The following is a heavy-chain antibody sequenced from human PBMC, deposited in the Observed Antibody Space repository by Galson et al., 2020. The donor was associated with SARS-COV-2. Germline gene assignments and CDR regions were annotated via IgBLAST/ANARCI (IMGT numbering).Heavy chain of an antibody. CDR3: ARGSGLSSPPSQYYDTSVYFAEDFQD. V-gene: IGHV3-33*01. CDR1: GFSFRTSG. D-gene: IGHD3-22*01. Sequence: GESLKISCAASGFSFRTSGMHWVRQAPGKGLEWVAVTWSAGRFIYYADSVKGRFTMSRDDSTNTVYLAMNRLRADDTAIYYCARGSGLSSPPSQYYDTSVYFAEDFQDWGLGTLVTVSS. J-gene: IGHJ1*01. CDR2: TWSAGRFI.